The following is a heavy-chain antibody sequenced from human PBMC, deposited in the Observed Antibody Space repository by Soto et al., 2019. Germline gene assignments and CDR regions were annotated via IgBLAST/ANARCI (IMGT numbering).Heavy chain of an antibody. CDR3: ARVIGYCSSTSCRIFDY. V-gene: IGHV4-59*06. D-gene: IGHD2-2*01. Sequence: SGTLSLTCAVSGDCIRSYDVAWTRKTTGPGLEWIGYIYYSGSTYYNPTLKSRVTISVDTSKNQCSLKLSSVTAADTAVYYCARVIGYCSSTSCRIFDYWGQGTLLTVSS. CDR1: GDCIRSYD. J-gene: IGHJ4*02. CDR2: IYYSGST.